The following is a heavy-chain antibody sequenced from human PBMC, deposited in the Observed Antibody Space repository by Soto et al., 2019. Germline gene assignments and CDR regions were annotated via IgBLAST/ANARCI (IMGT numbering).Heavy chain of an antibody. CDR1: GGSISSSSYY. CDR2: IYYSGST. V-gene: IGHV4-39*01. D-gene: IGHD3-16*02. Sequence: SETLSLTCTVSGGSISSSSYYWGWIRQPPGKGLEWIGSIYYSGSTYYNPSLKSRVTISVDTSKNLFSLKLSSVTAADTAVYYCARIAAELRLGELSLFDYWGQGTLVTVSS. J-gene: IGHJ4*02. CDR3: ARIAAELRLGELSLFDY.